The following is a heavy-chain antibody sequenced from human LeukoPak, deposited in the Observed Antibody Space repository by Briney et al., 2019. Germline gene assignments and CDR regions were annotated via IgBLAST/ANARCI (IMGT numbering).Heavy chain of an antibody. J-gene: IGHJ6*02. CDR3: ARDLSPGSGSYPYYYYGMDV. D-gene: IGHD3-10*01. CDR1: GYTFTSYG. CDR2: ISAYNGNT. V-gene: IGHV1-18*01. Sequence: ASVKVSCTASGYTFTSYGISWVRQAPGQGLEWMGWISAYNGNTNYAQKLQGRVTMTTDTSTSTAYMELRSLRSDDTAVYYCARDLSPGSGSYPYYYYGMDVWGQGTTVTVS.